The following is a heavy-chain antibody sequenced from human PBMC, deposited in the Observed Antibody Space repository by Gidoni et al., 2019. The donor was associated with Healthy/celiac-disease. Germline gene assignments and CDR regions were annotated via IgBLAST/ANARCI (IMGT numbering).Heavy chain of an antibody. CDR3: ARDHLVAGNLGYYYYYGMDV. V-gene: IGHV1-2*02. D-gene: IGHD6-19*01. CDR2: INPNSGGT. CDR1: GYTFTGSY. J-gene: IGHJ6*02. Sequence: QVQLVQSGAEVKKPGASVKVSCKASGYTFTGSYMHWVRQAPGQGLEWMGWINPNSGGTNYAQKFQGRVTMTRDTSISTAYMELSRLRSDDTAVYYCARDHLVAGNLGYYYYYGMDVWGQGTTVTVSS.